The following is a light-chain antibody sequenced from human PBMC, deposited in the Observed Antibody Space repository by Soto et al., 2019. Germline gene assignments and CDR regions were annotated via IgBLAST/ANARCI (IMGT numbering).Light chain of an antibody. CDR3: QQYDILPIT. CDR2: DAS. Sequence: DIQMTQSPSSLSASVGDRVTITCRASRDISNYLSWFQQKPGKAPKLLIYDASNLETGVPSRFSGSGSGTDFTFTIISLQPEDIGTYYCQQYDILPITFGQGTRLEIK. J-gene: IGKJ5*01. V-gene: IGKV1-33*01. CDR1: RDISNY.